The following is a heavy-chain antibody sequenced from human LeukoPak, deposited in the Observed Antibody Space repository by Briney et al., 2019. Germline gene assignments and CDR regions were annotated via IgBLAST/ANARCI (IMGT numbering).Heavy chain of an antibody. CDR3: ARGESDP. D-gene: IGHD3-10*01. J-gene: IGHJ5*02. CDR1: GFPFSGDW. V-gene: IGHV3-7*03. Sequence: HPGGPLRLSCAASGFPFSGDWMTWVRQAPGKGLQWVASIKGDGRGKYYVDSVKGRFTISRDNAKKSLYLQMDSLRVEDMGMYYCARGESDPWGQGTLVTVSS. CDR2: IKGDGRGK.